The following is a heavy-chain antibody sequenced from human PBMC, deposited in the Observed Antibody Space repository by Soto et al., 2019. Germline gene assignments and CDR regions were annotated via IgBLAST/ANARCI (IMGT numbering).Heavy chain of an antibody. CDR2: IKSKTDGGTT. Sequence: GGSLRLSCAASGFTFSNAWMSWVRQAPGKGLEWVGRIKSKTDGGTTDYAATVKGRFTISRDDSKNTLYLQMNSLKTEDTAVYYCTTGIDSSGYYDAFDIWGQGTMVTVSS. D-gene: IGHD3-22*01. CDR1: GFTFSNAW. V-gene: IGHV3-15*01. CDR3: TTGIDSSGYYDAFDI. J-gene: IGHJ3*02.